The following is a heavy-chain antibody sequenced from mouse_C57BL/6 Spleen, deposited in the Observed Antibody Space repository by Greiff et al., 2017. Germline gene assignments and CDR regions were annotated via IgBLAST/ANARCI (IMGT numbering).Heavy chain of an antibody. CDR1: GFSLTSYG. CDR3: AIGDVAY. D-gene: IGHD3-3*01. J-gene: IGHJ3*01. Sequence: QVQLQQSGPGLVQPSQSLSITCTVSGFSLTSYGVHWVRQSPGKGLEWLGVIWSGGSTDYNAAFISRLSISKDNSKSQVFFKMNSLQADYTAIYYCAIGDVAYWGQGTLVTVSA. CDR2: IWSGGST. V-gene: IGHV2-2*01.